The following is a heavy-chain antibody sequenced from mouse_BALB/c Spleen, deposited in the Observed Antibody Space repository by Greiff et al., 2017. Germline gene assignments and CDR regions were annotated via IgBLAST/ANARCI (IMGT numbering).Heavy chain of an antibody. Sequence: QVQLQQSGAELVRPGTSVKVSCKASGYAFTNYLIEWVKQRPGQGLEWIGVINPGSGGTNYNEKFKGKATLTADKSSSTAYMQLSSLTSDDSAVYFCARELNFDYWGQGTTLTVSS. CDR2: INPGSGGT. J-gene: IGHJ2*01. CDR3: ARELNFDY. CDR1: GYAFTNYL. D-gene: IGHD4-1*01. V-gene: IGHV1-54*01.